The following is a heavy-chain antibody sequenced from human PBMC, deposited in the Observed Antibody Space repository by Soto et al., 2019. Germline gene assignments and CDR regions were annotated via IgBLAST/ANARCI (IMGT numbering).Heavy chain of an antibody. CDR1: GFSFSSYA. CDR2: ISARGGSS. J-gene: IGHJ4*02. V-gene: IGHV3-23*01. CDR3: AKGSLEYSAAVDN. Sequence: VQLLESGGGLVQPGGSLRLSCAASGFSFSSYAMVWVRQAPGKGLEWVSVISARGGSSYFADSVKGWFTISRDNSKKVLSLEMNSLRADDTAIYFCAKGSLEYSAAVDNWGQGTLVLVSS. D-gene: IGHD5-12*01.